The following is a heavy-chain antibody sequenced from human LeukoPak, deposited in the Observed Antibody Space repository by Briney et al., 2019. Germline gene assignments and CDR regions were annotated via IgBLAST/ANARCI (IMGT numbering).Heavy chain of an antibody. CDR2: INTDGSRI. CDR1: GFTFNDYW. V-gene: IGHV3-74*01. D-gene: IGHD3-3*01. CDR3: ARPLRESGYFYFDY. J-gene: IGHJ4*02. Sequence: GGSLRLSCAASGFTFNDYWMHWVRQAPGQGLVWVSRINTDGSRIYYADSVKGRFTISRDNAKNSLYLQMNSLRAEDTAIYYCARPLRESGYFYFDYWGQGTLVTVSS.